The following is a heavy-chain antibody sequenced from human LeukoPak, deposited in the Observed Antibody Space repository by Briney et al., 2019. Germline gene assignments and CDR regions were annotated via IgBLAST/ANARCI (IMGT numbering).Heavy chain of an antibody. CDR3: AKDLLERPLHAFDI. V-gene: IGHV3-9*01. J-gene: IGHJ3*02. CDR1: GFTFDDYA. D-gene: IGHD1-1*01. CDR2: ISWNSGSI. Sequence: PGRSLRLSCAASGFTFDDYAMHWVRQAPGEGLESVSGISWNSGSIGYADSVKGRFTISRDNAKNSLYLQMNSLRAEDTALYYCAKDLLERPLHAFDIWGQGTMVTVSS.